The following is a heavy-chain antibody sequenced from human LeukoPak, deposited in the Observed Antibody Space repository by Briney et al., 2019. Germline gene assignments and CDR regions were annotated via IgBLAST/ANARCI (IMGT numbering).Heavy chain of an antibody. V-gene: IGHV1-2*02. J-gene: IGHJ5*02. CDR3: ARADMVRGVGLFFDRNWFDP. D-gene: IGHD3-10*01. Sequence: ASVKVSCKTSGYSFTGHYMHWVRQAPGQGLEWMGWINPNSGGTNYAQKFQGRVTMTRDTSIRTAYMELSRLRSDDTAVYYCARADMVRGVGLFFDRNWFDPWGQGTLVTVSS. CDR2: INPNSGGT. CDR1: GYSFTGHY.